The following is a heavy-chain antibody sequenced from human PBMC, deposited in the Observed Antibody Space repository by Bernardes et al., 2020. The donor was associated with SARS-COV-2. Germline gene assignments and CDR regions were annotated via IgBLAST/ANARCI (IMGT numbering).Heavy chain of an antibody. V-gene: IGHV1-3*01. J-gene: IGHJ3*02. D-gene: IGHD3-22*01. Sequence: ASMKVSCKASGYTFTSYAMHWVRQAPGQRLEWMGWINAGNGNTKYSQKFQGRVTITRDTSASTAYMELSSLRSEDTAVYYCASAREYYYDSIAFDIWGQGTMVTVSS. CDR1: GYTFTSYA. CDR2: INAGNGNT. CDR3: ASAREYYYDSIAFDI.